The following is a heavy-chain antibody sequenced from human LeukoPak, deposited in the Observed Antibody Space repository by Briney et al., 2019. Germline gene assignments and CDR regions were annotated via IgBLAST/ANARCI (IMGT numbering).Heavy chain of an antibody. CDR2: INSDGSWT. D-gene: IGHD2/OR15-2a*01. CDR1: GNYW. CDR3: VSFYETY. Sequence: GGSLRLSCAASGNYWMQWVRQAPGKGLVWVSHINSDGSWTSYADSVKGRFTISKDNAKNTVYLQMNSLRAEDTAVYYCVSFYETYWGRGTLVTVSS. V-gene: IGHV3-74*01. J-gene: IGHJ4*02.